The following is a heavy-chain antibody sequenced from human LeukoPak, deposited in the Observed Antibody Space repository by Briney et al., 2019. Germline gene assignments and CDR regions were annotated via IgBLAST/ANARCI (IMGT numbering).Heavy chain of an antibody. CDR1: GYTFTSYY. V-gene: IGHV1-46*01. Sequence: ASVKVSCKASGYTFTSYYMHWVRQAPGQGLEWMGIINPSGGSTSYAQKFQGRVTMTRDTSTSTAYMELSRLRSDDMAVYYCARGPYCSSSSCYYGTELAAEYFHHWGQGTLVTVSS. CDR3: ARGPYCSSSSCYYGTELAAEYFHH. D-gene: IGHD2-2*01. CDR2: INPSGGST. J-gene: IGHJ1*01.